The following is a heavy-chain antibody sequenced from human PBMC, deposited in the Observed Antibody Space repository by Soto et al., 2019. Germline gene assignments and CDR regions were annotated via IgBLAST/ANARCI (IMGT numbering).Heavy chain of an antibody. CDR3: ARDLGAGGSLDY. CDR1: GGSISSGGYY. CDR2: IYYSGGT. Sequence: SETLSLTCTVSGGSISSGGYYWSWIRQHPGKGLEWIGYIYYSGGTYYNPSLKRRDTISVDTSKNQFSLKLSSVTAADTAVYYCARDLGAGGSLDYWGQGTRVTVS. J-gene: IGHJ4*02. V-gene: IGHV4-31*03. D-gene: IGHD3-16*01.